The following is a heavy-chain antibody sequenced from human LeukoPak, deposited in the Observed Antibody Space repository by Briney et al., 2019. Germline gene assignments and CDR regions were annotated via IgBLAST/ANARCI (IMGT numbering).Heavy chain of an antibody. CDR1: GYTISSYA. V-gene: IGHV7-4-1*02. J-gene: IGHJ3*02. CDR3: ARDIGALRIQVPPDAFDI. Sequence: ASVKVSCKASGYTISSYAMNWVRQAPGQGLEWMGWINTNTGNPTYAQGFTGRFVFSLDNSVSTAYLQISSLKAEDTAVYYCARDIGALRIQVPPDAFDIWGQGTMVTVSS. CDR2: INTNTGNP. D-gene: IGHD5-18*01.